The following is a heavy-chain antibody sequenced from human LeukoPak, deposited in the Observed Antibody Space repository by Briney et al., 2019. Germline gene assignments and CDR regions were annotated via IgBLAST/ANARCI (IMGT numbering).Heavy chain of an antibody. Sequence: SETLSLTCTVSGGSISSYYWSWIRQPPGKGLEWIGYIYYSGSTNYNPSLKSRVTISVDTSKNQFSLKLSSVTAADTAIYYCAKRVPAAAGTRFDYWGQGTLVTVSS. CDR1: GGSISSYY. V-gene: IGHV4-59*01. CDR2: IYYSGST. J-gene: IGHJ4*02. CDR3: AKRVPAAAGTRFDY. D-gene: IGHD6-13*01.